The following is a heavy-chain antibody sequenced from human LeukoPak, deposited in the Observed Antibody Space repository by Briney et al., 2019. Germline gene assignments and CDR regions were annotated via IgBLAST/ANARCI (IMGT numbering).Heavy chain of an antibody. V-gene: IGHV3-30*03. Sequence: GGSLRLSCAASGFTFSHFGIHWVRQAPGKGLEWVASISYDGSKEYYAESVKGRFTISRDNSKSTLYLQMNSLTAEDTAVYYCARGGYSGTYYFDYWGQGTLVTVSS. CDR2: ISYDGSKE. J-gene: IGHJ4*02. D-gene: IGHD1-26*01. CDR3: ARGGYSGTYYFDY. CDR1: GFTFSHFG.